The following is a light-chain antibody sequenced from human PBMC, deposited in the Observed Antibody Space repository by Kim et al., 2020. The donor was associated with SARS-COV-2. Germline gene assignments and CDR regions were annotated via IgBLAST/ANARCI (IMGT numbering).Light chain of an antibody. J-gene: IGKJ2*01. CDR2: HAS. CDR3: QQRSNWQYT. Sequence: SVSPGERATLSCRASQSVSSYLAWYQQKPGQAPRLLIYHASNRATGTPARFSGSGSGTDFTLTITSLEPEDFAVYYCQQRSNWQYTFGQGTKLEI. CDR1: QSVSSY. V-gene: IGKV3-11*01.